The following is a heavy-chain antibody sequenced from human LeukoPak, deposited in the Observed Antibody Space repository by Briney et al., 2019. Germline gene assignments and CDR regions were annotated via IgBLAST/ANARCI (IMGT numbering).Heavy chain of an antibody. CDR1: GGSFSGYY. J-gene: IGHJ6*03. V-gene: IGHV4-34*01. CDR3: ARMLYSSFFYHYYMDV. Sequence: PSETLSLTCAVYGGSFSGYYWSWIRQPPGKGLEWIGEINHSGSTNYNPSLKSRVTISVDTSKNQFSLKLSSVTAADTAVYYCARMLYSSFFYHYYMDVWGKGTTVTVSS. D-gene: IGHD6-19*01. CDR2: INHSGST.